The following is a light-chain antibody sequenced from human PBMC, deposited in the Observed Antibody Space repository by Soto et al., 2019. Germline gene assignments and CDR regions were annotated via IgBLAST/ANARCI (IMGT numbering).Light chain of an antibody. CDR3: QQYGASPPVYA. J-gene: IGKJ2*01. CDR2: GAS. Sequence: PWERATLSCRTSRSDRNTYLAWYQQKPGQAPRLLIYGASSRATGIPDRFSGSGSGTDFTLTISRLEPEDFAVYYCQQYGASPPVYAFGQGTKLEIK. V-gene: IGKV3-20*01. CDR1: RSDRNTY.